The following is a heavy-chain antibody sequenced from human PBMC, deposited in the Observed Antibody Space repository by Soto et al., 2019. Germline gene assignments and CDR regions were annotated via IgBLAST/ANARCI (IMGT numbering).Heavy chain of an antibody. CDR2: ISSSSSYI. CDR3: KTGLDD. J-gene: IGHJ6*02. CDR1: VFTFSSYS. V-gene: IGHV3-21*01. Sequence: PGGSLRLSCAASVFTFSSYSMNWVRQAPGKGLEWVSSISSSSSYIYYADSVKGRFTSARNNAKNSLYLQMNSLRAEDTAVSYCKTGLDDGAQGRSVNVSS.